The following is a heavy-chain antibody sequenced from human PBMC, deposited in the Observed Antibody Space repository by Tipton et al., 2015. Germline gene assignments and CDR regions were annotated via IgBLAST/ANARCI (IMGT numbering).Heavy chain of an antibody. CDR1: GGSISSGHW. Sequence: TLSLTCAVSGGSISSGHWWSWVRQPPGKGLEWIGEIYHTGTTNYTPSLKSRLTISVDKSKNHFSLSLTSVTAADTAIYYCARDLEHGMDVWGQGTTVTVSS. J-gene: IGHJ6*02. CDR2: IYHTGTT. CDR3: ARDLEHGMDV. V-gene: IGHV4-4*02. D-gene: IGHD5-24*01.